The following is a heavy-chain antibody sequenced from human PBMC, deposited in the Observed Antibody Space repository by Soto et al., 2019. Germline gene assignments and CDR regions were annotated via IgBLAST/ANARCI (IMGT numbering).Heavy chain of an antibody. J-gene: IGHJ4*02. D-gene: IGHD3-22*01. CDR3: ARLKSYYDSQES. CDR2: LYSGGST. V-gene: IGHV3-66*04. Sequence: PGGSLKLSCATSGFVVNDNYMSWVRQAPGRGLECVSVLYSGGSTSYADSVKGRFTISRDSSKSTLYLQMNSLRAEDTAVYYCARLKSYYDSQESGGPGTLVTVSS. CDR1: GFVVNDNY.